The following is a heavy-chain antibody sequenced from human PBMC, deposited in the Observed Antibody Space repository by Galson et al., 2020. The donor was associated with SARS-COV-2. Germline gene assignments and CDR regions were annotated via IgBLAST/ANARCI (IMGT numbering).Heavy chain of an antibody. D-gene: IGHD3-22*01. CDR2: ISRSGSAT. J-gene: IGHJ4*02. CDR3: AKRHRDSSGFDY. CDR1: GFTFSSYA. Sequence: GESLKISCAASGFTFSSYAINWLRQAPGKGLEWVSGISRSGSATYYAGSVKGRFTISRDNSQNTLYLQMNGLRAEDTAIYYCAKRHRDSSGFDYWGQGARVTVSS. V-gene: IGHV3-23*01.